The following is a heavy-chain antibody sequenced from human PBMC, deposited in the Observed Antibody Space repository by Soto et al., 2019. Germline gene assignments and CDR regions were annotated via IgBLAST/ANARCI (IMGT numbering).Heavy chain of an antibody. D-gene: IGHD3-10*01. CDR2: ISGSGGRT. CDR1: GFTFSNYA. CDR3: AKDHTSAETAGYNYSYMDV. V-gene: IGHV3-23*01. Sequence: EVQLLESGGGLVQPGGSLRLSCAASGFTFSNYAMSWVRQAPGKGLEWVSSISGSGGRTFYADSVKGRFTISRDNSRNTLYMQVNSLRAEDTAQYYCAKDHTSAETAGYNYSYMDVWGKGTTVTVSS. J-gene: IGHJ6*03.